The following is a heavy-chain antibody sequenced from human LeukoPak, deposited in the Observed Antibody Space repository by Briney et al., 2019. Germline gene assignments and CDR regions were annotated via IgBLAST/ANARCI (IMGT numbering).Heavy chain of an antibody. CDR3: ARRVWSGPLFDY. CDR2: ISSSGNTI. J-gene: IGHJ4*02. V-gene: IGHV3-11*04. Sequence: GGSLRLSCAALGFTFSDYHMSWIRQAPGKGLEWVSYISSSGNTIYYADSVKGRFTISRDNAKNSLHLQMNSLRAEDTAVYYCARRVWSGPLFDYWGQGTLVTVSS. D-gene: IGHD3-3*01. CDR1: GFTFSDYH.